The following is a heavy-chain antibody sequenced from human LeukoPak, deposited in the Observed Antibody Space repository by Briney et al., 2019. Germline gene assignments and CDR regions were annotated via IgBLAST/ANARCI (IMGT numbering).Heavy chain of an antibody. CDR1: GYTFTSYG. D-gene: IGHD2-2*01. J-gene: IGHJ4*02. CDR2: ISAYNGNT. CDR3: ARDSPVVPAALFDY. V-gene: IGHV1-18*01. Sequence: GGSVKVFCKASGYTFTSYGIRWVRQAPGQGLEWMRWISAYNGNTNYAQKLQGRVTMTTDTSTSTAYMELRSLRSDDTAVYYCARDSPVVPAALFDYWGQGTLVTVSS.